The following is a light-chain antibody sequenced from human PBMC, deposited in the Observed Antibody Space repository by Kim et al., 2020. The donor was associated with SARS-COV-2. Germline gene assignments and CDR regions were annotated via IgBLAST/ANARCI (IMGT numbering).Light chain of an antibody. V-gene: IGLV3-1*01. CDR3: QAWDSSTVV. CDR1: KLGDKY. Sequence: SVSQGHTASITCSGDKLGDKYACWYQQEPGQSPVLVIYRDSKRPSGIPERFSGSNSGTTATLTISGTQAMDEADYYCQAWDSSTVVFGGGTQLTVL. J-gene: IGLJ2*01. CDR2: RDS.